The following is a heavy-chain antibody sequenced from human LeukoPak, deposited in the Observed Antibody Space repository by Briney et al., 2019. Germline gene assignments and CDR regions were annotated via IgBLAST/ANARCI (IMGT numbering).Heavy chain of an antibody. D-gene: IGHD2-15*01. CDR2: IDYSGST. J-gene: IGHJ4*02. V-gene: IGHV4-59*12. CDR3: ARRYCSGGSCYPLGFDY. CDR1: GGSISSYS. Sequence: SETLSLTCTVSGGSISSYSGHSWSWIRQPPGKGLQWIGYIDYSGSTNYNPSLKSRLTISLDTSKNQFSLKLSSVTAADTAVYYCARRYCSGGSCYPLGFDYWGQGTLVTVSS.